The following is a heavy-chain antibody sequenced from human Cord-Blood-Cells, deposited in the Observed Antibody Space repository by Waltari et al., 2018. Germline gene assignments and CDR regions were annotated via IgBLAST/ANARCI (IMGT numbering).Heavy chain of an antibody. CDR2: ISAYNGNT. D-gene: IGHD3-22*01. CDR1: GYTFTSYG. CDR3: ARVAGRYYYDSSGYYAFDI. J-gene: IGHJ3*02. V-gene: IGHV1-18*01. Sequence: QVQLVQSGAEVKKPGASVKVSCKASGYTFTSYGISWVRQAPGQGLEWMGWISAYNGNTNYAQNVQGRVTMTTDTSTSTAYRELRSLRSDDTAVYYCARVAGRYYYDSSGYYAFDIWGQGTMVTVSS.